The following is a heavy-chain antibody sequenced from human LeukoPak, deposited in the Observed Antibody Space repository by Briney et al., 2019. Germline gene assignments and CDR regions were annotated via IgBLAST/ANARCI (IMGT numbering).Heavy chain of an antibody. V-gene: IGHV3-21*01. J-gene: IGHJ4*02. CDR3: ASAPDPLWFGELLYPSTVDY. Sequence: GGSLRLSCAASGFTFSSYSMNWVGQAPGKGLEWFSSISSSSSYIYYADSVKGGFTISRDNAKNSLYLQMNSLRAEDTAVYYCASAPDPLWFGELLYPSTVDYWGQGTLVTVSS. CDR2: ISSSSSYI. CDR1: GFTFSSYS. D-gene: IGHD3-10*01.